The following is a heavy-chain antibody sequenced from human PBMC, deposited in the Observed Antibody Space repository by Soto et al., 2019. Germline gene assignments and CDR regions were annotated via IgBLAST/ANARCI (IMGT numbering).Heavy chain of an antibody. CDR1: GDSVSSGDSY. J-gene: IGHJ4*02. CDR2: TSFSGYT. CDR3: VRGGNPYAYATSGPGTFDK. V-gene: IGHV4-30-4*01. D-gene: IGHD1-26*01. Sequence: QVQLQESGPGLVKPSQTLSLTCSVSGDSVSSGDSYWSWIRQPPGKALEWIGYTSFSGYTSYSPSLKSRVTISVDISKSQFSLRLTSVTAADTAVYYCVRGGNPYAYATSGPGTFDKWGQGTLVSVSS.